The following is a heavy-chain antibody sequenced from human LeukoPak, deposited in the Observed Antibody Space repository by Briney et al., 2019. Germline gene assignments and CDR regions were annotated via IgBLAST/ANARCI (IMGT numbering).Heavy chain of an antibody. Sequence: PGRPLRLSCAASGFSFSSYDMHWVRQAPGKGLEWVAVISDNGINKFYADSVKGRFTISRDNSKNTLYLQMNSLRAEDTAIYYCAKDLFTRWLIHDAFDIWGQGTMVSVSS. J-gene: IGHJ3*02. CDR3: AKDLFTRWLIHDAFDI. D-gene: IGHD5-24*01. CDR2: ISDNGINK. V-gene: IGHV3-30*18. CDR1: GFSFSSYD.